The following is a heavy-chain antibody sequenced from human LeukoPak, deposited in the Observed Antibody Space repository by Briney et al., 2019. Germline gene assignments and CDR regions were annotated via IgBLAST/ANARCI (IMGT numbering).Heavy chain of an antibody. D-gene: IGHD5-12*01. CDR3: ARGRGYSGYFDY. CDR2: IIPILGIA. Sequence: ASVKVSCKASGGTFSSYAISWVRQAPGQGLEWMGRIIPILGIANYAQKFQGRVTITADKSTSTAYMELSSLRSEDTAVYCCARGRGYSGYFDYWGQGTLVTVSS. CDR1: GGTFSSYA. J-gene: IGHJ4*02. V-gene: IGHV1-69*04.